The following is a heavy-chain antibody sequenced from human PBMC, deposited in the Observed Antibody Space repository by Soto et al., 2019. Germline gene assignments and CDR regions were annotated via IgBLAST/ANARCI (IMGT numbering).Heavy chain of an antibody. CDR2: ITSASGYI. CDR1: GFTFSSYI. J-gene: IGHJ4*02. Sequence: EVQLVESGGGLVKPGGSLRLSCAASGFTFSSYIMNWVRQAPGKGLEWVSSITSASGYISYADSVKGRFTVSRDNAKNSLYLQMHNLRVEDTAVYFCAREESDTFDYWGQGTLVIVSS. CDR3: AREESDTFDY. V-gene: IGHV3-21*01.